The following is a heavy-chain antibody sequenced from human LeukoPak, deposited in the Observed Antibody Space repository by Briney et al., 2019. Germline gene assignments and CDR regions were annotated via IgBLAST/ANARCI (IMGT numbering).Heavy chain of an antibody. V-gene: IGHV1-69*13. J-gene: IGHJ5*02. CDR3: ARGSPLEWELLPGGEVDP. D-gene: IGHD1-26*01. Sequence: ASVKVSCKASGGTFSSYAISWVRQAPGQGLEWMGGIIPIFGTANYAQKFQGRVTITADESTSTAYMELSSLRSEDTAVYYCARGSPLEWELLPGGEVDPWGQGTLVTVSS. CDR1: GGTFSSYA. CDR2: IIPIFGTA.